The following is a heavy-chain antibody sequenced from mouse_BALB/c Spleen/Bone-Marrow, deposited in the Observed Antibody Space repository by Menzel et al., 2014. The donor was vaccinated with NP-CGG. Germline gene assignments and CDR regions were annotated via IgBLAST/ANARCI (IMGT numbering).Heavy chain of an antibody. CDR3: ARGIYYGGYFDY. V-gene: IGHV1-31*01. CDR2: INPYNGAT. J-gene: IGHJ2*01. CDR1: GYSFTCYY. Sequence: VQLQQSGPELVKPGASVKISCKASGYSFTCYYMHWVRQSHVKSLEWIGRINPYNGATSYNQNFKDKASLTVDKSSSTAYMELHSLTSEDSAVYYCARGIYYGGYFDYWGQGTTLTVSS. D-gene: IGHD1-1*01.